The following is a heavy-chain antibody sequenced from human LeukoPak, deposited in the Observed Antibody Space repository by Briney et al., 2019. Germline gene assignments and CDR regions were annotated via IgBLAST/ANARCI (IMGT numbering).Heavy chain of an antibody. J-gene: IGHJ6*04. Sequence: PSETLSLTCTVSGGSISSYYWIWIRQSPGKGLEWIGYIYYSGSTNYNPSLKSRVTISVDTSKNQFSLKLSSVTAADTAVYYCARTPTTKLRFLEWFPGTDVWGKGTTVTVSS. CDR1: GGSISSYY. CDR3: ARTPTTKLRFLEWFPGTDV. CDR2: IYYSGST. D-gene: IGHD3-3*01. V-gene: IGHV4-59*01.